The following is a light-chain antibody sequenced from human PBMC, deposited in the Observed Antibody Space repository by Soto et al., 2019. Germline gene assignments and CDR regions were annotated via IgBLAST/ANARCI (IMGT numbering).Light chain of an antibody. CDR1: SSDLGTYNL. CDR3: CTYAGSNNRGV. CDR2: EGT. J-gene: IGLJ3*02. Sequence: QSALTQPASVSGSPGQSITLSCTGTSSDLGTYNLVSWYQQHPDKAPKLLIYEGTKRPSGVSNRFSGSKSGDTASLKISGLQAEDEADYYCCTYAGSNNRGVFGGGTKLTVL. V-gene: IGLV2-23*01.